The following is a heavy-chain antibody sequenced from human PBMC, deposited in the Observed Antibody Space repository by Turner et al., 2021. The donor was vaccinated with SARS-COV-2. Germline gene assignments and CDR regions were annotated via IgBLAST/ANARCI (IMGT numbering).Heavy chain of an antibody. D-gene: IGHD4-17*01. CDR2: IYSGGST. CDR3: ARQLTTVTTWFDP. CDR1: GLTVSSNY. V-gene: IGHV3-66*04. J-gene: IGHJ5*02. Sequence: EVQLVESGGGLVQPGGSLRLSCAASGLTVSSNYMSWVRQVPGKGLEWVSVIYSGGSTYYADSVKGRFTISRDNSKNTLYLQMNSLRAEDTAVYYCARQLTTVTTWFDPWGQGTLVTVSS.